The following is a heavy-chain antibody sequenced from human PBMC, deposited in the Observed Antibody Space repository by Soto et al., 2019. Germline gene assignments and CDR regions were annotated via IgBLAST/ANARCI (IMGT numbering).Heavy chain of an antibody. D-gene: IGHD2-2*01. CDR2: IYYSGSS. J-gene: IGHJ6*02. V-gene: IGHV4-39*01. Sequence: SETLSLTCTVSGGSISSNTYYWGWIRQSPXKGLEWIGSIYYSGSSYYNPSLKSRVAISVDTSQNQFSLKLNSVTAADTAVYYCARQGCSSTRCYYYYYYYGMDVWGQGSTVTVSS. CDR3: ARQGCSSTRCYYYYYYYGMDV. CDR1: GGSISSNTYY.